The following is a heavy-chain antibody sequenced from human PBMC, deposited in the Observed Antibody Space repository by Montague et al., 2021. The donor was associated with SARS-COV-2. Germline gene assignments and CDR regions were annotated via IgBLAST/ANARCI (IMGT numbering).Heavy chain of an antibody. V-gene: IGHV3-9*01. D-gene: IGHD6-19*01. J-gene: IGHJ6*02. CDR3: AKGLPLSVTGSHSLDV. CDR2: ISWNSADI. CDR1: GFVFDDFA. Sequence: SLRLSCAASGFVFDDFAMHWVRQVPGKGLEWVPGISWNSADIGYADSVKGRFTISRDNAKNFLSLQMNSLRTEDTALYYCAKGLPLSVTGSHSLDVWGQGTTVTVSS.